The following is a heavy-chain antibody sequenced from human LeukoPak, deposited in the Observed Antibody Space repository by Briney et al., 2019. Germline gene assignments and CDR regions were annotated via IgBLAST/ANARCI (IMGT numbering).Heavy chain of an antibody. V-gene: IGHV3-48*04. D-gene: IGHD5-12*01. CDR1: GFNYSSYT. CDR2: ISSSSSTI. CDR3: ARGLSKFIVATTFPSDY. Sequence: GGSLRLSCAASGFNYSSYTMNWVRQAPGMGLEWVSYISSSSSTIYYADSVKGRFTISRDNAKNSLYLQMNSLRAEDTAVYYCARGLSKFIVATTFPSDYWGQGTLVTVSS. J-gene: IGHJ4*02.